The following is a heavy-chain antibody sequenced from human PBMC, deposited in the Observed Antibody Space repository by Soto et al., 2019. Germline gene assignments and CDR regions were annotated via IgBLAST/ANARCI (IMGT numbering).Heavy chain of an antibody. Sequence: SETLSLTCAVYGGSFSGYYWSWIRQPPGKGLEWIGEINHSGSTNYNPSLKSRVNISEDTSKNQFSLKMSSVTAADTAVYYCGRFKSYCSSISCHNTPRRGWYYMDVWGKGTTVTVSS. J-gene: IGHJ6*03. CDR2: INHSGST. CDR3: GRFKSYCSSISCHNTPRRGWYYMDV. V-gene: IGHV4-34*01. CDR1: GGSFSGYY. D-gene: IGHD2-2*02.